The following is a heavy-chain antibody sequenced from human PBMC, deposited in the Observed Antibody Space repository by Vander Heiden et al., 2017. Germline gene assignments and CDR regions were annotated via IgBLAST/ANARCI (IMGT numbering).Heavy chain of an antibody. D-gene: IGHD6-13*01. J-gene: IGHJ4*02. Sequence: QITLKESGPTLVKPTQTLTLTCTFSEFSLSSSGVAVGWIRQPPGKALAWRALIYGNDDTRLSPTSKNKLNNHQDTSKNQVGPTNTNMDPGDTATYYCANRQQKAFDYWGQGTLVTVSS. V-gene: IGHV2-5*01. CDR2: IYGNDDT. CDR1: EFSLSSSGVA. CDR3: ANRQQKAFDY.